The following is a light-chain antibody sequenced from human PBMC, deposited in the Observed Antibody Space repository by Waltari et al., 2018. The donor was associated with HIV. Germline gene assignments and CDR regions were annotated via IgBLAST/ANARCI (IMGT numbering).Light chain of an antibody. V-gene: IGLV2-23*02. Sequence: QSALTQPASVSGSPGQSITISCTGTSSDVGSYNLVSWYQQYPGKAPKLMIYEVSKGPSGVSYCLSGSKAGNTASLTISGVQAEDGGDYYRRSYAGCSTIGGGTKLTVL. CDR1: SSDVGSYNL. J-gene: IGLJ2*01. CDR2: EVS. CDR3: RSYAGCST.